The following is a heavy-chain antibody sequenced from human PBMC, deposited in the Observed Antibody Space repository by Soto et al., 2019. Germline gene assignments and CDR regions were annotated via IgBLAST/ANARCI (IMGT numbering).Heavy chain of an antibody. Sequence: QVQLQQWGAGLLKPSETLSLTCAVYGGSFSGYYWSWIRQPPGKGLEWSGEINHSGSTNYNPSLKSRVTISVDTSKNQFDLKLSSVTAADTAVYYWERDLSGYSGYDSRDYCYYLGQGTLVTVSS. CDR1: GGSFSGYY. V-gene: IGHV4-34*01. D-gene: IGHD5-12*01. CDR3: ERDLSGYSGYDSRDYCYY. CDR2: INHSGST. J-gene: IGHJ4*02.